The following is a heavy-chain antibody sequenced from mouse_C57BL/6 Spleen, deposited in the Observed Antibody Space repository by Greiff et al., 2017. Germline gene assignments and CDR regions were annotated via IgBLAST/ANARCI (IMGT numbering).Heavy chain of an antibody. CDR3: ARGKITTVVATWYFDV. V-gene: IGHV3-6*01. CDR1: GYSITSGYY. D-gene: IGHD1-1*01. CDR2: ISYDGSN. J-gene: IGHJ1*03. Sequence: EVKLLESGPGLVKPSQSLSLTCSVTGYSITSGYYWNWIRQFPGNKLEWMGYISYDGSNNYNPSLKNRISITRDTSKNQFFLKLNSVTTEDTATYYCARGKITTVVATWYFDVWGTGTTVTVSS.